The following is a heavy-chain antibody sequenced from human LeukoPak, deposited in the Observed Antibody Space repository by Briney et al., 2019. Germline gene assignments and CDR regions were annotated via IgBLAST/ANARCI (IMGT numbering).Heavy chain of an antibody. CDR3: AREAERRVVN. Sequence: SETLSLTCVVSGFSISSGYYWGWIRQPPGKGLEWIVNIHPSGTMFHNSSLNSRVTMSIDTSKNQCPLKLSSVTAAGTAVYYCAREAERRVVNWGQGTLVTVSS. CDR2: IHPSGTM. CDR1: GFSISSGYY. J-gene: IGHJ4*02. D-gene: IGHD1-1*01. V-gene: IGHV4-38-2*02.